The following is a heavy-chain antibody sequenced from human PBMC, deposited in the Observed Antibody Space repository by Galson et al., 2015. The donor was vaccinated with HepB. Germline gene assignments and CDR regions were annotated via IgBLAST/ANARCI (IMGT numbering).Heavy chain of an antibody. J-gene: IGHJ5*02. V-gene: IGHV5-51*03. CDR2: IYPGDSDT. D-gene: IGHD2-2*01. CDR1: GYSFTSYW. Sequence: QSGAEVKKPGESLKISCKGSGYSFTSYWIGWVRQMPGKGLEWMGIIYPGDSDTRYSPSFQGQVTISADKSISTAYLQWSSLKASDTAMYYCARREAIVVVPAATRGGWFDPWGQGTLVTVSS. CDR3: ARREAIVVVPAATRGGWFDP.